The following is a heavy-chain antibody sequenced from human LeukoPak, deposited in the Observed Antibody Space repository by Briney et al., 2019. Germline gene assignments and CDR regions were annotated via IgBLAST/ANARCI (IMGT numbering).Heavy chain of an antibody. CDR2: SYDSGST. Sequence: PSETLSLTCTVSGGPISTYYWSWIRQPPGMGLEWIGYSYDSGSTYCNPSLKTRVTISVDTSKNQFSLKLSSVTAADTAVYYCARVGSGSFDYWGQGTLVTVSS. D-gene: IGHD6-19*01. CDR3: ARVGSGSFDY. J-gene: IGHJ4*02. CDR1: GGPISTYY. V-gene: IGHV4-59*01.